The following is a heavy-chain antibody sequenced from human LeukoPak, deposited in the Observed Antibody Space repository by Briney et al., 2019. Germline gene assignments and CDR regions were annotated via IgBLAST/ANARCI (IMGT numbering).Heavy chain of an antibody. CDR1: GGSISSYY. J-gene: IGHJ3*02. CDR2: IYYSGST. CDR3: ARTMVRGDAFDI. D-gene: IGHD3-10*01. Sequence: KPSEPLSLTCTVSGGSISSYYWSWIRQPPGKGLEWIGYIYYSGSTNYNPSLKSRVTISVDTSKNQFSLKLSSVTAADTAVYYCARTMVRGDAFDIWGQGTMVTVSS. V-gene: IGHV4-59*01.